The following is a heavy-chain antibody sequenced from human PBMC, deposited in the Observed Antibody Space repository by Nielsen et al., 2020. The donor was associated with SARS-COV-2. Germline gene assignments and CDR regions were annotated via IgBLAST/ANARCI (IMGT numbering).Heavy chain of an antibody. V-gene: IGHV4-38-2*02. J-gene: IGHJ4*02. CDR1: GYSISSGYH. Sequence: SETLSLTCTVSGYSISSGYHWGWIRQPPGKGLEWIGSIYHSGSTYYNPSLKSRVTISVDTSKNQFSLKLSSVTAADTAVYYCAREGGYSSRLGYFDYWGQGTLVTVSS. D-gene: IGHD5-18*01. CDR2: IYHSGST. CDR3: AREGGYSSRLGYFDY.